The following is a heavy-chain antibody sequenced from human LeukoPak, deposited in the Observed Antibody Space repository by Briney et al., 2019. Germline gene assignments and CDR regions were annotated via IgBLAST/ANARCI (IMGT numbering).Heavy chain of an antibody. V-gene: IGHV3-30*04. CDR3: AKDGIVGATTWSYFDY. D-gene: IGHD1-26*01. J-gene: IGHJ4*02. Sequence: PGRSLRLSCAASGFTFSSYAMHWVRQAPGKGLEWVAVISYDGSNKYYADSVKGRFTISRDNSKNTLYLQMNSLRAEDTAVYYCAKDGIVGATTWSYFDYWGQGTLVTVSS. CDR1: GFTFSSYA. CDR2: ISYDGSNK.